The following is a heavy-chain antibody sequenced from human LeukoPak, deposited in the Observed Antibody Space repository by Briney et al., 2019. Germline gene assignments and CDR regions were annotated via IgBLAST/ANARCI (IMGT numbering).Heavy chain of an antibody. CDR2: IRANAYAGTT. D-gene: IGHD3-22*01. J-gene: IGHJ3*02. Sequence: GGSLRLSCSASGFTFSDYAMTWVRQAPGKGLEWVGFIRANAYAGTTEYVASVKGRFTISRDDSRSVAYLQLNSLKSEDTAVYYCTRDYYYDSRGHKGDDAFEIWGQGTMVTVSS. CDR3: TRDYYYDSRGHKGDDAFEI. CDR1: GFTFSDYA. V-gene: IGHV3-49*04.